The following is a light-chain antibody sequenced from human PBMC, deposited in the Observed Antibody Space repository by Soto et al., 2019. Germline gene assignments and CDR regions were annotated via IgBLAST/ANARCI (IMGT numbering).Light chain of an antibody. CDR3: RSYTSSSTRV. V-gene: IGLV2-14*03. CDR1: SSDVGGYNY. Sequence: QSALTQPASVSGSPGQSIPISCTGTSSDVGGYNYVSWYQHHPGKAPKLIIYDVDNRPSGVSDRFSGSKSGNTASLTISGLQAEDEADYYCRSYTSSSTRVFGTGTKLTVL. J-gene: IGLJ1*01. CDR2: DVD.